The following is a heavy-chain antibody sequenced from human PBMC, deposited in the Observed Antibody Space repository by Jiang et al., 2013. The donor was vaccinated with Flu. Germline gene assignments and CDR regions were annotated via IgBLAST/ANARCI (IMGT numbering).Heavy chain of an antibody. CDR2: IYHSGST. V-gene: IGHV4-38-2*01. CDR1: GYSISSGYY. Sequence: GLVKPSETLSLTCAVSGYSISSGYYWGWIRQPPGKGLEWIGSIYHSGSTYYNPSLKSRVTISVDTSKNQFSLKLSSVTAADTAVYYCASIPSLYYFDYWGQGTLVTVSS. J-gene: IGHJ4*02. CDR3: ASIPSLYYFDY.